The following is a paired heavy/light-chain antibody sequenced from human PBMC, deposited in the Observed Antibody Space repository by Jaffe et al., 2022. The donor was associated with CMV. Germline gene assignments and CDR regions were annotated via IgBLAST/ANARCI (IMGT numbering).Light chain of an antibody. Sequence: EIVLTQSPGTLSLSPGETATLSCRASQSVNSNYLAWYQQKPGQAPRLLIYGASNRATGIPDRFSGSGSGTDFTLTISRLEPEDFADYYCQQYGSSTLITFGPGTKVESK. CDR2: GAS. CDR1: QSVNSNY. J-gene: IGKJ3*01. CDR3: QQYGSSTLIT. V-gene: IGKV3-20*01.
Heavy chain of an antibody. CDR1: GFTFSNYA. CDR2: INGTSASSGGGT. J-gene: IGHJ4*02. CDR3: ALAHYYETTGYYWGRYGNVRFPRAHYYFEY. D-gene: IGHD3-22*01. Sequence: EVQLLESGGGLVQPGGSLRLSCAASGFTFSNYAMTWVRQVPGKGLEWVSSINGTSASSGGGTDYADSVKGRFTISRDDSKNTLYLQMHSLRVDDTAVYYCALAHYYETTGYYWGRYGNVRFPRAHYYFEYWGQGSLVTVSS. V-gene: IGHV3-23*01.